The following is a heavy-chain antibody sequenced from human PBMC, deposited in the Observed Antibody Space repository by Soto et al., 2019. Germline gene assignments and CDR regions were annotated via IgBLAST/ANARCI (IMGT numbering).Heavy chain of an antibody. CDR2: IWYDGSNK. CDR3: AREGTGAFDI. V-gene: IGHV3-33*01. D-gene: IGHD3-10*01. CDR1: GFTFSSYG. Sequence: QVQLVESGGGVVQPGRSLRLSCAASGFTFSSYGMHWFRQAPGKGLEWVAVIWYDGSNKYYADAVKGRFTISRDNSKNTLSLQMNSLRAEDTAVYYCAREGTGAFDIWGQGTMVTVSS. J-gene: IGHJ3*02.